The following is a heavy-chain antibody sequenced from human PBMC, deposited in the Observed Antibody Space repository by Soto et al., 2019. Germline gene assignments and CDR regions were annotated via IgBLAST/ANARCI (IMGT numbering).Heavy chain of an antibody. CDR2: FSSGGGGT. CDR3: TKANRYCSGANCFTFDY. D-gene: IGHD2-15*01. Sequence: EVQLLESGGGLLQPGGSLRLSCIASGFTFSNYAMSWVRQAPGKGLEWVSTFSSGGGGTYYADSVKGRFTISRDNSKNTLSLQMNSLRAEDTAVYYCTKANRYCSGANCFTFDYWGLGTLVTVSS. J-gene: IGHJ4*02. CDR1: GFTFSNYA. V-gene: IGHV3-23*01.